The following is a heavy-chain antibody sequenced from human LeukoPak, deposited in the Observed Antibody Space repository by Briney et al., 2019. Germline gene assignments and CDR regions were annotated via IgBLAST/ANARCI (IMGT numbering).Heavy chain of an antibody. CDR2: ISGSGGST. CDR1: GFTFSSYA. V-gene: IGHV3-23*01. D-gene: IGHD3-22*01. CDR3: AKRLESYYDSGCFDY. J-gene: IGHJ4*02. Sequence: PGGSLRLSCAASGFTFSSYAMSWVRQAPGKGLEWVSAISGSGGSTYYADSVKGRFTISRDNSKNTLYLQMNSLRAEDTAVYYGAKRLESYYDSGCFDYWGQGTLVTVSS.